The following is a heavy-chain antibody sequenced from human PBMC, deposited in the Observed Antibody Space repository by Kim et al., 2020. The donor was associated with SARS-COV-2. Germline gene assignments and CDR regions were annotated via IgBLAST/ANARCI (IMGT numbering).Heavy chain of an antibody. CDR2: INSDGSST. V-gene: IGHV3-74*01. Sequence: GGSLRLSCAASGFTFSSYWMHWVRQAPGKGLVWVSRINSDGSSTNYADSVKGRFTISRDNAKNTLYLQMNSLRAEETAVFYCARGEGTTGWYVGDYWGQGTLVTVSS. CDR3: ARGEGTTGWYVGDY. D-gene: IGHD6-19*01. J-gene: IGHJ4*02. CDR1: GFTFSSYW.